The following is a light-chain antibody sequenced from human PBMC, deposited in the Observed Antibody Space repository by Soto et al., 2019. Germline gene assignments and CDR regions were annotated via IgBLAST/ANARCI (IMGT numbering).Light chain of an antibody. J-gene: IGKJ1*01. V-gene: IGKV3-20*01. CDR2: GAS. Sequence: EIVLTQSPGTLSLSPGVRATLSCRASQSVSSSYLAWYQQKPGQAPRLLIYGASSRATGIPDRFSGSGSGTDFTLTISRREPEDFAVYYCQQYGTWTFGQGTKVEIK. CDR1: QSVSSSY. CDR3: QQYGTWT.